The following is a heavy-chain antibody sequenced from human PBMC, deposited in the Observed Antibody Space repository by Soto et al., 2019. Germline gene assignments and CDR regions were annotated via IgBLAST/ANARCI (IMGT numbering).Heavy chain of an antibody. CDR3: AKETLGGELELRAPFDY. J-gene: IGHJ4*02. D-gene: IGHD1-7*01. V-gene: IGHV3-9*01. Sequence: EVQLVESGGGLVQPGRSLRLSCAASGFTFDDYAMHWVRQAPGKGLEWVSGISWNSGSIGYADSVKGRFTISRDNAKNSLYLQMNSLRAEDTALYYCAKETLGGELELRAPFDYWGQGTLVTVSS. CDR1: GFTFDDYA. CDR2: ISWNSGSI.